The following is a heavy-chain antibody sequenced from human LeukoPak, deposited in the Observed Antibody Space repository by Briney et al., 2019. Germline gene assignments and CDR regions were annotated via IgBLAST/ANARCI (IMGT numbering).Heavy chain of an antibody. CDR3: AREFPISEDIVVVVAAD. CDR2: IYTSGST. CDR1: GGSISDYY. Sequence: PSETLSLTCTVSGGSISDYYWSWIRQPAGKGLEWIGRIYTSGSTNYNPSLKSRVTISIDTSKNQFSLKLSSVTAADTAVYYCAREFPISEDIVVVVAADWGQGTMVTVSS. V-gene: IGHV4-4*07. J-gene: IGHJ3*01. D-gene: IGHD2-15*01.